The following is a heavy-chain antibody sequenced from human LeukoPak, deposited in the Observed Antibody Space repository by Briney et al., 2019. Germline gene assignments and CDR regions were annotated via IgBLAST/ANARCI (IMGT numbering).Heavy chain of an antibody. CDR2: ISGSGGTI. J-gene: IGHJ1*01. Sequence: PGGSPRLSCAAAGLTFSSYEMYWVRQAPGKGLEWVSYISGSGGTIYYADSVKGRFTISRDNANKSLYLRMSSLRVEDTAIYYCIPPAAGLRRTISTEYFQHWGQGALVTVSS. CDR1: GLTFSSYE. V-gene: IGHV3-48*03. D-gene: IGHD6-13*01. CDR3: IPPAAGLRRTISTEYFQH.